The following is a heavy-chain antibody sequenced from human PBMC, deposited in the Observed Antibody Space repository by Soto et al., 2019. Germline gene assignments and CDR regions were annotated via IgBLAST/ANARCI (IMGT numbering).Heavy chain of an antibody. D-gene: IGHD4-17*01. CDR1: GYTFTSYG. CDR2: ISAYNGNT. J-gene: IGHJ5*02. CDR3: AVTVTRFSWFDP. V-gene: IGHV1-18*01. Sequence: ASVKVSCKASGYTFTSYGISWVRQAPGQGLEWMGWISAYNGNTNYAQKLQGRVTMTTDTSTSTAYMELRSLRSDDTAVYYCAVTVTRFSWFDPWGQGTLDTVSS.